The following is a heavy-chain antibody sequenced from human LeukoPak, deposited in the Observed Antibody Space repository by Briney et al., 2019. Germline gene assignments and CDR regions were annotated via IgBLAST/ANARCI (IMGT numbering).Heavy chain of an antibody. CDR1: AFTVSSNY. J-gene: IGHJ4*02. V-gene: IGHV3-66*01. D-gene: IGHD3-22*01. Sequence: GGSLRLSCAASAFTVSSNYMSWVRQAPGKGLEWVSIIYSGGTTYHADSVKGRFSISRDIYKNTLYLQMNNLRAEDTAVYYCARAPGSGYYPAFDYWGRGTLVTASS. CDR3: ARAPGSGYYPAFDY. CDR2: IYSGGTT.